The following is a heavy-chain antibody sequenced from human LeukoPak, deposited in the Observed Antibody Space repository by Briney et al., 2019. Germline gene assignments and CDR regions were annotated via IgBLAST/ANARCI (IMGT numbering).Heavy chain of an antibody. CDR1: GFTFSSYA. Sequence: GGSLRLSCAASGFTFSSYAMSWVRQAPGKGLEWVSAISGSGGSTYYADSVKGRFTISRDNSKNTLYLQMNSLRAEDTAVYYCAKVDPYSSSLGRGAFDIWGQGTMVTVSS. J-gene: IGHJ3*02. CDR3: AKVDPYSSSLGRGAFDI. CDR2: ISGSGGST. D-gene: IGHD6-13*01. V-gene: IGHV3-23*01.